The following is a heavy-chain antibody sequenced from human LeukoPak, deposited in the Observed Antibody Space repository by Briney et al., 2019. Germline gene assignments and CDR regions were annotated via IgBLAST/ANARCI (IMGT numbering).Heavy chain of an antibody. Sequence: PGGSLRLSCAASGFTFSSYEMNWVRQAPGKGLEWVSYISSSGSTIYYADSVKGRFTISRDNAKNSLYLQMNSLRAEDTAVCYCARGKENAFDIWGQGTMVTVSS. V-gene: IGHV3-48*03. J-gene: IGHJ3*02. CDR1: GFTFSSYE. D-gene: IGHD3-10*01. CDR3: ARGKENAFDI. CDR2: ISSSGSTI.